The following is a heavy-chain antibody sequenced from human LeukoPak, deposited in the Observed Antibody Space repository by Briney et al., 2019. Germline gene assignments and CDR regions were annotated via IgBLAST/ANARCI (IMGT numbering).Heavy chain of an antibody. CDR3: AKDLYSNYGPADY. V-gene: IGHV3-53*01. J-gene: IGHJ4*02. CDR1: GFTFSSYS. CDR2: IYSGGST. Sequence: GGSLRLSCAASGFTFSSYSMNWVRQAPGKGLEWVSVIYSGGSTYYADSAKGRFTISRDNSKNTLFLQMNSLRDEDTAVYYCAKDLYSNYGPADYWGQGNLVTVSS. D-gene: IGHD4-11*01.